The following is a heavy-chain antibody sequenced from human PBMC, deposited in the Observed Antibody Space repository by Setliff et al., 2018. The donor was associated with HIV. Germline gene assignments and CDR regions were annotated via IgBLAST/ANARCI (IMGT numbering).Heavy chain of an antibody. J-gene: IGHJ4*02. V-gene: IGHV4-39*01. D-gene: IGHD3-10*01. Sequence: SETLSLTCTVSGGSISSGGYYWSWIRQHPGKGLEWIGSFYYSGSTYYNPSLKSRVTISVDTSKNQFSLRLTSVTAADTAVYYCARNTRAGDFDYWGQGTLVTVSS. CDR1: GGSISSGGYY. CDR3: ARNTRAGDFDY. CDR2: FYYSGST.